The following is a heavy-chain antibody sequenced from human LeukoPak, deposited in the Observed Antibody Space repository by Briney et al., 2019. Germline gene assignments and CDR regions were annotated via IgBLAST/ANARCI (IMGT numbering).Heavy chain of an antibody. Sequence: GGSLRLSCAASGFTFSSYGMHWVRQAPGKGLEGVALIWYDASNKYYADSVKGRFTISRDNSKNTLYLQMNSLRAEDTAVYYCAKGPGNSRAYFDYWGQGTLVTVSS. CDR2: IWYDASNK. CDR3: AKGPGNSRAYFDY. V-gene: IGHV3-33*06. CDR1: GFTFSSYG. D-gene: IGHD4-4*01. J-gene: IGHJ4*02.